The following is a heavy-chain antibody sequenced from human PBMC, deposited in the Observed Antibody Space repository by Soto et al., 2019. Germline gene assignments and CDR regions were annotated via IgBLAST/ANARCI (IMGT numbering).Heavy chain of an antibody. CDR1: GGSISSYY. V-gene: IGHV4-59*08. CDR2: IYYSGST. J-gene: IGHJ6*04. Sequence: PSETLSLTCTVSGGSISSYYWSWIRQPPGKGLEWIGYIYYSGSTNYNPSLKSRVTISVDTSKNQFSLKLSSVTAADTAVYYCGRLNDFWSGRQSLDVWGKGTTVTVSS. D-gene: IGHD3-3*01. CDR3: GRLNDFWSGRQSLDV.